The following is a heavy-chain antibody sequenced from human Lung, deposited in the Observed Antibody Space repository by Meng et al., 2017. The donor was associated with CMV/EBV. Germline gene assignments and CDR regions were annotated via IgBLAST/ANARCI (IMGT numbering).Heavy chain of an antibody. J-gene: IGHJ4*02. D-gene: IGHD2-2*01. CDR1: GGSINNYY. CDR2: IYYSGST. CDR3: ARIYCSSTSCYNDY. Sequence: GSLRLSCTVSGGSINNYYWSWIRQPPGKGLEWIGYIYYSGSTNYNPSLKSRVTISVDTSKNQFSLKLSSATAADMAVYFCARIYCSSTSCYNDYWGQGTLVTVSS. V-gene: IGHV4-59*01.